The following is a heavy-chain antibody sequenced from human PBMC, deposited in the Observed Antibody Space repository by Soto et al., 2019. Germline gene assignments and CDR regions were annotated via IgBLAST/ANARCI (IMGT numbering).Heavy chain of an antibody. D-gene: IGHD4-17*01. CDR3: ARAMTTVTTIDY. J-gene: IGHJ4*02. CDR1: GGSVSSGSYY. V-gene: IGHV4-61*01. CDR2: IYYTGST. Sequence: ASETLSLTCTVSGGSVSSGSYYWSWIRQPPGKGLEWIGYIYYTGSTTYNPSLKSRVTISVDTSKNQFSLKLSSVTAADTAVYYCARAMTTVTTIDYWGQGTLVTVSS.